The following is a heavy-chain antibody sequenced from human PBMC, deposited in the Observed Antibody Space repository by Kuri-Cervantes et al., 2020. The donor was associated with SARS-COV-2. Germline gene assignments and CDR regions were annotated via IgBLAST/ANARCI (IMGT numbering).Heavy chain of an antibody. CDR2: ISGSGGST. CDR1: GFTFSSYS. J-gene: IGHJ4*02. Sequence: GESLKISCAASGFTFSSYSMNWVRQAPGKGLEWVSAISGSGGSTYYADSVKGRFTISRDNAKNSPYLQMNSLRAEDTALHYCAKDITYYYGSGSYPDYWGQGTLVTVSS. V-gene: IGHV3-23*01. D-gene: IGHD3-10*01. CDR3: AKDITYYYGSGSYPDY.